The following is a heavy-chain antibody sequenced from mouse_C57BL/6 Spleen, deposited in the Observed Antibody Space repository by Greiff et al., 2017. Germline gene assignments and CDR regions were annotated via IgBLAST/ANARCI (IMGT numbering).Heavy chain of an antibody. V-gene: IGHV1-19*01. D-gene: IGHD1-3*01. CDR3: ARRLIVDYYAMDY. Sequence: EVKLVESGPVLVKPGASVKMSCKASGYTFTDYYMNWVKQSHGKSLEWIGVINPYNGGTRYNQKFKGKATLTVDKSSSTAYMELNSLTSEDSAVYYGARRLIVDYYAMDYWGQGTSVTVSS. CDR2: INPYNGGT. CDR1: GYTFTDYY. J-gene: IGHJ4*01.